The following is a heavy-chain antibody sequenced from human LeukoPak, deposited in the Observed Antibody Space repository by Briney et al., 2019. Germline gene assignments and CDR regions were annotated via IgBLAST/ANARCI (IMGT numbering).Heavy chain of an antibody. D-gene: IGHD2-15*01. V-gene: IGHV7-4-1*02. CDR1: GYTFTSYD. CDR2: INTNTGNP. CDR3: AREGYCSGGSCYFWYFDY. Sequence: ASVKVSCKASGYTFTSYDINWVRQAPGQGLEWMGWINTNTGNPTYAQGFTGRFVFSLDTSVSTAYLQISSLKAEDTAVYYCAREGYCSGGSCYFWYFDYWGQGTLVTVSS. J-gene: IGHJ4*02.